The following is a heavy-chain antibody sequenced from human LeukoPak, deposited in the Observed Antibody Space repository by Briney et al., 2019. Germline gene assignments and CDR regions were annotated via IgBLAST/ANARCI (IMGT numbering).Heavy chain of an antibody. D-gene: IGHD2-2*01. Sequence: PSETLSLTCAVSGYSISSGYYWGWIRHPAGNGLEWIGSIYHSGSTYYNPSLKSRVTISVDTSKNQFSLKLSSVTAADTAVYYCARRVVVAAAPWFDPWGQGTLVTVSS. CDR3: ARRVVVAAAPWFDP. CDR2: IYHSGST. CDR1: GYSISSGYY. V-gene: IGHV4-38-2*01. J-gene: IGHJ5*02.